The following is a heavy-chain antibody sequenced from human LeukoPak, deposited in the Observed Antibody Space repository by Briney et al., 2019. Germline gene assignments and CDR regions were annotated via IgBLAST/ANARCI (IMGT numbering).Heavy chain of an antibody. CDR1: GGSISSYY. CDR3: ARAPGGYYMDV. D-gene: IGHD1-26*01. J-gene: IGHJ6*03. V-gene: IGHV4-59*08. CDR2: IYYSGST. Sequence: SETLSLTCTVSGGSISSYYGSWIRQPPGKGLEWIGYIYYSGSTNYNPSLKSRVTISVDTSKNQFSLKLSSVTAADTAVYYCARAPGGYYMDVWGKGTTVTVSS.